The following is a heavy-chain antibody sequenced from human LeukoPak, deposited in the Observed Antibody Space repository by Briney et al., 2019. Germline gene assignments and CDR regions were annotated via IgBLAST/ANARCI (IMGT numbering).Heavy chain of an antibody. CDR3: ARYNWNEGALDI. Sequence: PGGSLRLSCAASGFTFDDYAMHWVRQAPGKGLEWVSGISWNSGSIGYADSVKGRFTISRDNDKNSLYLQMNSLRAEDTALYYCARYNWNEGALDIWGQGTMVTVSS. CDR2: ISWNSGSI. V-gene: IGHV3-9*01. CDR1: GFTFDDYA. J-gene: IGHJ3*02. D-gene: IGHD1-20*01.